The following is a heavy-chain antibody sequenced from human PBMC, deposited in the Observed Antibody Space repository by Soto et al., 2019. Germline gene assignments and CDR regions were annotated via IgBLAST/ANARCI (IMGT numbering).Heavy chain of an antibody. J-gene: IGHJ4*02. V-gene: IGHV1-69*06. CDR2: IIPIFGTA. Sequence: GASVKVSCKASGGTFSSYAISWVRQAPGQGLEWMGGIIPIFGTANYAQKFQGRVTITADKSTSTAYMELSSLRSEDTAGYYCARGFSFLDLPYFDSGAKGTLVPVSS. D-gene: IGHD1-1*01. CDR3: ARGFSFLDLPYFDS. CDR1: GGTFSSYA.